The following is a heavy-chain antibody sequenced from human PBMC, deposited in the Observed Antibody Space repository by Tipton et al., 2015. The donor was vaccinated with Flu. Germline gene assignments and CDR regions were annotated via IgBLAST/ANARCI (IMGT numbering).Heavy chain of an antibody. J-gene: IGHJ4*02. CDR3: AKDQAYSFDY. CDR2: MSATDYKT. V-gene: IGHV3-23*01. CDR1: GFTFSIYA. D-gene: IGHD2-21*01. Sequence: SLRLSCAASGFTFSIYAMSWVRQAPGKGLEWVSAMSATDYKTYYADSVKGRFTISRDNSKGTLYLQMNSLRAEDTAVYYCAKDQAYSFDYWGQGTLVTVSS.